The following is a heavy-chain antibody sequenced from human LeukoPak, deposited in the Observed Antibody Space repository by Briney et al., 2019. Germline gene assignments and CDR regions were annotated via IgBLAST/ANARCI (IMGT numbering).Heavy chain of an antibody. CDR2: INHSGST. V-gene: IGHV4-34*01. CDR1: GGSFSGYY. CDR3: ARGKDY. J-gene: IGHJ4*02. Sequence: SETLSLTXAVYGGSFSGYYWSWIRQPPGKGLEWIGEINHSGSTNYNPSLKSRVTISVDTSKNQFSLKLSSVTAADTAVYYCARGKDYWGQGTLVTVSS.